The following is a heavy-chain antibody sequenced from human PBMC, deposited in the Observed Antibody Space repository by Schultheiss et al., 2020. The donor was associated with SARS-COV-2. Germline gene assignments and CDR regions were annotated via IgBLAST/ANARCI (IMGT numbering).Heavy chain of an antibody. CDR1: GFTFSSYG. J-gene: IGHJ4*02. CDR2: ISYDGSNK. V-gene: IGHV3-30*12. D-gene: IGHD5-18*01. CDR3: VKDLTATEGRDY. Sequence: GESLKISCAASGFTFSSYGMHWVRQAPGKGLEWVAVISYDGSNKYYADSVKGRFTISRDNSKNTLYLQMNSLRAEDTAVYYCVKDLTATEGRDYWGQGTLVTVSS.